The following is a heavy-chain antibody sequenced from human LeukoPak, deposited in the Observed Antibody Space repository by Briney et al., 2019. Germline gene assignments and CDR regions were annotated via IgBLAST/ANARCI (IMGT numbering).Heavy chain of an antibody. V-gene: IGHV3-7*04. J-gene: IGHJ4*02. CDR2: IKQDGSEK. D-gene: IGHD5-18*01. CDR3: ARDRGDTAIYFDY. CDR1: GFTFSSYW. Sequence: PGGSLRLSCAASGFTFSSYWMTWVRQAPRKGLEWVANIKQDGSEKYCVDSVKGRFTISRDNAKSSLYLQMNSLRADDTAVYYCARDRGDTAIYFDYWGQGTLVTVSS.